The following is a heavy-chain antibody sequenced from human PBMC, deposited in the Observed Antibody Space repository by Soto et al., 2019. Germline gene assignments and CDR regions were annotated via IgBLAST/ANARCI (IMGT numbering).Heavy chain of an antibody. CDR3: AKDKGSGSYATYFDY. CDR2: ISYDGSNK. V-gene: IGHV3-30*18. CDR1: GFTFSSYG. J-gene: IGHJ4*02. Sequence: QVQLVESGGGVVQPGRSPRLSCAASGFTFSSYGMHWVRQAPGKGLEWVAVISYDGSNKYYADSVKGRFTISRDNSKNTLYLQMNSLRAEDTAVYYCAKDKGSGSYATYFDYWGQGTLVTVSS. D-gene: IGHD3-10*01.